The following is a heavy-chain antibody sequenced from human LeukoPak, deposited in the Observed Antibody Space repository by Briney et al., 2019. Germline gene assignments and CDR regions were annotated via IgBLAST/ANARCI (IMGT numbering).Heavy chain of an antibody. CDR2: IYHSGTS. V-gene: IGHV4-59*01. CDR3: AKAAKFYYGSETYYYFDY. CDR1: SASISTYY. Sequence: SETLSLTCTVSSASISTYYWSWIRQPPGKGLEWIGYIYHSGTSNYNPSLKSRVTMSVDTSKSQFSLSLSSVTSADTAVYYCAKAAKFYYGSETYYYFDYWGQGILVTVSS. D-gene: IGHD3-10*01. J-gene: IGHJ4*02.